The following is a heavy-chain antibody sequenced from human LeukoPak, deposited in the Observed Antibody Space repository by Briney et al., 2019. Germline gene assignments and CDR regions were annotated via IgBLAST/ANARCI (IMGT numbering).Heavy chain of an antibody. V-gene: IGHV3-23*01. CDR1: GFTFSSYA. CDR3: AKDTSIGKYCTNGVCSPFDY. J-gene: IGHJ4*02. Sequence: GGSLRLSCAGSGFTFSSYAMSCVRQAPGQGLEWVSAISDSGDYTSYADSVRGRFTISRDNSRNTLYLQMISLRPEDTAVYYCAKDTSIGKYCTNGVCSPFDYWGQGTLVTVSS. CDR2: ISDSGDYT. D-gene: IGHD2-8*01.